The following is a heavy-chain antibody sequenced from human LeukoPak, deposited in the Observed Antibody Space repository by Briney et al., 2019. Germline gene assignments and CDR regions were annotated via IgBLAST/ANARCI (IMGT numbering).Heavy chain of an antibody. Sequence: GGSLRLSCAASGLTASHNVNNAMSWVRHAPGKGLEWVSGITTSGSTYYADSVKGRFTISRENSNNTLYLHMDSLRAEDTAVYYCAKAAVWNYYYGLDVWGQGTKVTVSS. CDR1: GLTASHNVNNA. CDR3: AKAAVWNYYYGLDV. V-gene: IGHV3-23*01. D-gene: IGHD2-21*01. CDR2: ITTSGST. J-gene: IGHJ6*02.